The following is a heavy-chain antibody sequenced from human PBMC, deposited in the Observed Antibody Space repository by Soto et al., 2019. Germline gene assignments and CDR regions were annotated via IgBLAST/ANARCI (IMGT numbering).Heavy chain of an antibody. CDR3: AKDRPRCAISARPKMDY. CDR1: GFTFDDYA. D-gene: IGHD6-6*01. V-gene: IGHV3-9*01. CDR2: ISWNSSSI. J-gene: IGHJ4*01. Sequence: GGSLRLSCAASGFTFDDYAMHWVKQAPGKGLEWVSGISWNSSSIGYADSVKGVFTLSRDNAKNSLYLQMNSLRAEDTVFYYGAKDRPRCAISARPKMDYWGHGTLVTVSS.